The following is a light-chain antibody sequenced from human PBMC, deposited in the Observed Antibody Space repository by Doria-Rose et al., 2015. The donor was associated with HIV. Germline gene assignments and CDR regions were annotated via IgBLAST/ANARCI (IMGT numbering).Light chain of an antibody. V-gene: IGKV3-20*01. J-gene: IGKJ1*01. CDR2: DGS. CDR1: QSFSSTY. Sequence: SLSPGEGATLSCRASQSFSSTYLAWYQQKPGQAPSLLIYDGSTRATGIPDRFSASGSGTDFTLTINRLEPEDFALYYCHQYGTSWTFGQGTKVEI. CDR3: HQYGTSWT.